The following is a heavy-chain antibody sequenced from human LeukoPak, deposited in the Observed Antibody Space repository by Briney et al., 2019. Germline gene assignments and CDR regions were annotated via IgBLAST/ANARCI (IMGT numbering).Heavy chain of an antibody. CDR3: ARESWFGELSKASDAFGI. D-gene: IGHD3-10*01. CDR2: IYTSGST. CDR1: GGSISSYY. J-gene: IGHJ3*02. Sequence: SETLSLTCTVSGGSISSYYWSWIRQPAGKGLEWIGRIYTSGSTNYNPSLKSRVTMSVDTSKNQFSLKLSSVTAADTAVYYCARESWFGELSKASDAFGIWGQGTMVTVSS. V-gene: IGHV4-4*07.